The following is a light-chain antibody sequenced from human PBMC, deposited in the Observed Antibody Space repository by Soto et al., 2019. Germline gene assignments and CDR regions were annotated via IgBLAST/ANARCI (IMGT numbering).Light chain of an antibody. CDR3: QQFNKWPRT. CDR2: DAS. CDR1: QNIGSY. J-gene: IGKJ1*01. Sequence: DIQMTQSPSSLSASVGDRVAITCRASQNIGSYVNWYQQKPGMAPKLLISDASNLQSGAPSRFSGTVSGTEFTLTIRSLQPGDFAIYFCQQFNKWPRTFGQGTRVEIK. V-gene: IGKV1-39*01.